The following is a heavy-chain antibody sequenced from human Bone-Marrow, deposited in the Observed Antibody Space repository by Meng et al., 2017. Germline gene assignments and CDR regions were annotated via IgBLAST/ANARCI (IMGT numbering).Heavy chain of an antibody. V-gene: IGHV3-15*01. J-gene: IGHJ3*02. Sequence: QVVEVGGCVVEPGGSSILSLSASALTFSKAWMNWVRQAPGKGLEWVGRIKNKNDGATTDFAAPVKGRFIISRDDSRNMLYLQMNSLRIEDTAVYYCTTDWPGYIYGEGTSFDMWGQGTMVTVSS. CDR2: IKNKNDGATT. D-gene: IGHD5-18*01. CDR3: TTDWPGYIYGEGTSFDM. CDR1: ALTFSKAW.